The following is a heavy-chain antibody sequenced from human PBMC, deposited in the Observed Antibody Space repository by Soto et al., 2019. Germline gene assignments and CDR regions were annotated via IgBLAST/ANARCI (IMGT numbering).Heavy chain of an antibody. D-gene: IGHD2-2*01. CDR2: MNPNSGNT. CDR3: ARVAIVVVPSGWFDP. Sequence: QVQLVQSGAEVKKPGASVKVSCKASGYTFTSYDINWVRQATGQGLEWMGWMNPNSGNTGYAQKFQGRVTMARNTFISTAYMELGSLRSEGTAVYYCARVAIVVVPSGWFDPWGEGTLVTVSS. J-gene: IGHJ5*02. V-gene: IGHV1-8*01. CDR1: GYTFTSYD.